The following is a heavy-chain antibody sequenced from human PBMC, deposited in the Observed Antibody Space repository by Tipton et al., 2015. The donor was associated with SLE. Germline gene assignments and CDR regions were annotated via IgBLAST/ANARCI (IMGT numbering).Heavy chain of an antibody. Sequence: GLVKPSETLSLTCSVSGGSISNYYWSWIRQPPGKGLEWIGYVYSSGFSDYNPSLRSRVTISLDTSKNQFSLRLSSATAADTAVYYCARLLVAAGTTWFDPWGQGTLVTVSS. D-gene: IGHD6-13*01. V-gene: IGHV4-59*01. CDR3: ARLLVAAGTTWFDP. CDR1: GGSISNYY. CDR2: VYSSGFS. J-gene: IGHJ5*02.